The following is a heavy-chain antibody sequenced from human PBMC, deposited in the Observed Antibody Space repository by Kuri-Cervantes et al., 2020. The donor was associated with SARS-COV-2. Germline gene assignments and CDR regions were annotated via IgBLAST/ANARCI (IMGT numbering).Heavy chain of an antibody. V-gene: IGHV3-74*01. CDR3: VRDGEHWNFDY. CDR1: GFTFSGHW. D-gene: IGHD1-1*01. Sequence: LSPTCAASGFTFSGHWIHCVRQAPGKGLVWVSRINPDGSYTNNADSVKGRFTLSRDNAKNMLFLQMNSLRAEGTAVYYCVRDGEHWNFDYWGQGTPVTVSS. CDR2: INPDGSYT. J-gene: IGHJ4*02.